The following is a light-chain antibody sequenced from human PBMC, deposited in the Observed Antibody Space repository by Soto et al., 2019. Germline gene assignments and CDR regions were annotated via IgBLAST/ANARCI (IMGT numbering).Light chain of an antibody. CDR2: KAS. CDR3: QQYGANSPWT. CDR1: QNINDW. J-gene: IGKJ1*01. Sequence: DIQVTQSPSTLSASVGDRVTINCRASQNINDWLAWYQQKSGKAPKVLIYKASSLESGVPSRFSGSGSGTEFTLTISSLHTEDFATYYCQQYGANSPWTFGQGTKVEIK. V-gene: IGKV1-5*03.